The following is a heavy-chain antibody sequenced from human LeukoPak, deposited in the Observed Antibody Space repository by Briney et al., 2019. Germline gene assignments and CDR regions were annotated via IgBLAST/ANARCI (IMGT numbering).Heavy chain of an antibody. J-gene: IGHJ6*02. D-gene: IGHD3-10*01. CDR1: GGSFSGYY. Sequence: SETLSLTCAVYGGSFSGYYWSWIRQPPGKGLEWIGEINHSRSTNYNPSLKSRVTISVDTSKNQFSLKLSSVTAADTAVYYCARSPSYYGSGSYYPQYYYYYGMDVWGQGTTVTVSS. V-gene: IGHV4-34*01. CDR3: ARSPSYYGSGSYYPQYYYYYGMDV. CDR2: INHSRST.